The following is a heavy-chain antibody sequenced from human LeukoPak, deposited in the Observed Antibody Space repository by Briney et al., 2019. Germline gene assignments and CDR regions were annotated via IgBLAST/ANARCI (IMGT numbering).Heavy chain of an antibody. Sequence: GGSLRLSCAASGFTFSDYYMSWVRQAPGKGLEWVSFLSGSGEIIYYADSVKGRFTISRDNAKNSLYLQMNSLRAEDTAVYYCARVRDGYNSIGYYYYYMDVWGKGTTVTVSS. D-gene: IGHD5-24*01. CDR3: ARVRDGYNSIGYYYYYMDV. CDR2: LSGSGEII. CDR1: GFTFSDYY. V-gene: IGHV3-11*04. J-gene: IGHJ6*03.